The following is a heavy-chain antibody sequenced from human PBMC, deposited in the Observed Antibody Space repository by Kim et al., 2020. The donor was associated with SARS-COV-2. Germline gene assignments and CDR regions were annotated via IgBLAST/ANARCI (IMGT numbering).Heavy chain of an antibody. J-gene: IGHJ4*02. CDR3: AGGLVGANAVIDF. CDR1: GGSFSGHY. V-gene: IGHV4-34*01. CDR2: IDHDANT. D-gene: IGHD1-26*01. Sequence: SETLSLTCAVYGGSFSGHYWTWIRQPPGKGLEWIGAIDHDANTNYNPAPKSRVTMSLDTSKNQSSLKLNSVTDADAAGYYCAGGLVGANAVIDFWGQGTLVTVSP.